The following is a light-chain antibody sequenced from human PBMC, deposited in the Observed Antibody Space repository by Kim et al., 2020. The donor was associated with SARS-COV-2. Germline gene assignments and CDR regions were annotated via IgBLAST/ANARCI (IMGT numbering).Light chain of an antibody. CDR2: GVS. J-gene: IGKJ4*01. CDR1: QSVTSTF. V-gene: IGKV3-20*01. CDR3: QQYGSSPLT. Sequence: SPGERAILSCRASQSVTSTFFAWYQQKPGQASRLLISGVSSRATGIPDRFSGSGSGTDFTLTISRLEPEDLAVYYCQQYGSSPLTFGGGTKVDIK.